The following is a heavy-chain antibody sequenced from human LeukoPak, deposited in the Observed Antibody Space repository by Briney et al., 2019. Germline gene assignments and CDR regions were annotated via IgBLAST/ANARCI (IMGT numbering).Heavy chain of an antibody. CDR1: GYTFTDHY. CDR2: IDPKSGVR. CDR3: ARGKYRNAVDY. D-gene: IGHD5-18*01. Sequence: ASVKVSCKASGYTFTDHYIHWVRQAPGQGLEWMGRIDPKSGVRDYPQKFQARVAMTRDTSINTVYMELSNLRSDDTAVYYCARGKYRNAVDYRGQGTRVTVST. V-gene: IGHV1-2*06. J-gene: IGHJ4*02.